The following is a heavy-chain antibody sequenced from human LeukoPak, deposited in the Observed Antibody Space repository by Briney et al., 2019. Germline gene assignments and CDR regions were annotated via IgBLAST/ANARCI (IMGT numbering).Heavy chain of an antibody. Sequence: GGSLRLSCAASGFTFSSCGMHWVRQAPGKGLEWVAVISYDGSNKYYADSVKGRFTISRDNSKNTLYLQMNSLRAEDTAVYYCAKDGGDSSGYNFDYWGQGTLVTVSS. CDR3: AKDGGDSSGYNFDY. CDR2: ISYDGSNK. J-gene: IGHJ4*02. D-gene: IGHD3-22*01. CDR1: GFTFSSCG. V-gene: IGHV3-30*18.